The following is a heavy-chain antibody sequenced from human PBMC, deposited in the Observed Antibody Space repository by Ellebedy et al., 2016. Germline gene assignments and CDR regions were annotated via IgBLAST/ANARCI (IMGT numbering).Heavy chain of an antibody. D-gene: IGHD1-26*01. Sequence: SQTLSLTCAISGDSVSRDSAAWNWIRQSPSRGLEWLGRTYYRSKWYSDYAVSVKSRITVSPDTSRNQFSLQLNSVTPEDTAVYYCVRDVGSYYNYWGPGTLVTVSS. V-gene: IGHV6-1*01. CDR2: TYYRSKWYS. J-gene: IGHJ4*02. CDR1: GDSVSRDSAA. CDR3: VRDVGSYYNY.